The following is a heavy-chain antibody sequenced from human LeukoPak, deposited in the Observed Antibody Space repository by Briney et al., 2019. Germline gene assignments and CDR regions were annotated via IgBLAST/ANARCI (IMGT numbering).Heavy chain of an antibody. Sequence: PGGSLRLSCAASGFTFSSHGMNWVRQAPGKGLEWVGFIRSKAYGGTTEYAASVKGRFTISRDDSKSIAYLQMNSLKTEDTAVYYCTRDFTIFGVVTFDAFDIWGQGTMVTVSS. J-gene: IGHJ3*02. CDR3: TRDFTIFGVVTFDAFDI. CDR2: IRSKAYGGTT. CDR1: GFTFSSHG. V-gene: IGHV3-49*04. D-gene: IGHD3-3*01.